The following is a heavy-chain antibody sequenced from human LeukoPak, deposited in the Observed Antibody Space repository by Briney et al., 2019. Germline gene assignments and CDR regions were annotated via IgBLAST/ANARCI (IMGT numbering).Heavy chain of an antibody. V-gene: IGHV3-11*05. J-gene: IGHJ4*02. CDR1: GFSFSDYD. Sequence: GGSLRLSCAASGFSFSDYDITWIRQTPGKGLEWISVISSSSGYTNYADSVKGRFTISRDNAKNSLFLQMNSLRAVDTAIYYCARDGYSSSWTPGYFDYWGQGALVTVSS. CDR2: ISSSSGYT. CDR3: ARDGYSSSWTPGYFDY. D-gene: IGHD6-13*01.